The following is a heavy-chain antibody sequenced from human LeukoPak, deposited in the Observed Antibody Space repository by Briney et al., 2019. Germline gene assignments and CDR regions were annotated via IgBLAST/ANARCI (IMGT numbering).Heavy chain of an antibody. CDR1: GGSISNYY. D-gene: IGHD3-10*01. CDR3: ARMLWFGELRKINWFDP. CDR2: IYYSGST. Sequence: PSETLSLTCTVSGGSISNYYWNWLRQPPGKGREWVGYIYYSGSTNYNPSLKRRVTISVDTSKNQFSLKRSSLTAADTAVYYCARMLWFGELRKINWFDPWGQGTLVTVSS. J-gene: IGHJ5*02. V-gene: IGHV4-59*01.